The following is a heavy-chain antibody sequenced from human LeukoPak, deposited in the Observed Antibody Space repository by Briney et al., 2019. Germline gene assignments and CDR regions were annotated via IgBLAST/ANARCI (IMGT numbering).Heavy chain of an antibody. CDR2: INLSGGGT. J-gene: IGHJ4*02. Sequence: VASVKVSCKASGYTFTSYYMHWVRQAPGQGLEWMGIINLSGGGTSYAQKFQGRVTMTRDTSISTAYMEMSRLRSDDTAVYYCARDERYDTSGYPFDYWGQGTLVTVSS. CDR3: ARDERYDTSGYPFDY. CDR1: GYTFTSYY. D-gene: IGHD3-22*01. V-gene: IGHV1-46*01.